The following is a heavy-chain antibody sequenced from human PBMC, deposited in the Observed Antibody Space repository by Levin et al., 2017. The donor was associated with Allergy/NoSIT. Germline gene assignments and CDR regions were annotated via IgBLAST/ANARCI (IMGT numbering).Heavy chain of an antibody. J-gene: IGHJ4*02. CDR1: GGSISSGDYY. CDR2: IYYSGST. V-gene: IGHV4-30-4*01. Sequence: SETLSLTCTVSGGSISSGDYYWSWIRQPPGKGLEWIGYIYYSGSTYYNPSLKSRVTISVDTSKNQFSLKLSSVTAADTAVYYCARVSWRSGGSEDDYWGQGTLVTVSS. CDR3: ARVSWRSGGSEDDY. D-gene: IGHD2-15*01.